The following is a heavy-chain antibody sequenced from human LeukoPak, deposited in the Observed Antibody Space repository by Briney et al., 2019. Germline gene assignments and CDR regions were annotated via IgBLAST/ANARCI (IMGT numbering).Heavy chain of an antibody. J-gene: IGHJ4*02. Sequence: PSETLSLTCAVYGGSFSGCYWSWIRQPPGKGLEWIGEINHSGSTNYNPSLKSRVTISVDTSKNQFSLKLSSVTAADTAVYYCASTGYSSGWYRYWGQGTLVTVSS. CDR1: GGSFSGCY. D-gene: IGHD6-19*01. CDR2: INHSGST. CDR3: ASTGYSSGWYRY. V-gene: IGHV4-34*01.